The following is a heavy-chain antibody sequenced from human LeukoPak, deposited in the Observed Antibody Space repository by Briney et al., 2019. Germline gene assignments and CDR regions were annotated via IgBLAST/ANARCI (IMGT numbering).Heavy chain of an antibody. CDR1: GFTFDDFA. D-gene: IGHD3-16*01. Sequence: PGRSLRLSCVASGFTFDDFAMHWVRQAPGKGLEWVSSISWNSANIAQADSVKGRFTVSRDNAKNSLYLQMNSLRFEDMALYFCAKASTHGLVPSIDYWGQGTLVTVSA. J-gene: IGHJ4*02. CDR2: ISWNSANI. CDR3: AKASTHGLVPSIDY. V-gene: IGHV3-9*03.